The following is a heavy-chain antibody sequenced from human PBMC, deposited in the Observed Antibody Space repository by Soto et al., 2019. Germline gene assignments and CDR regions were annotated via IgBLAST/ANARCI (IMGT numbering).Heavy chain of an antibody. D-gene: IGHD4-17*01. CDR3: ARGDACGDGY. V-gene: IGHV1-18*01. J-gene: IGHJ4*02. CDR1: GYTFTSYG. CDR2: ISAYNGNT. Sequence: QVQLVQSGAEVKKPGASVKVSCKASGYTFTSYGISWVRQAPGQGLEWMGCISAYNGNTHYAQKHQGRVTVTTDTRRSTAYMGVRGLSSDDPAVYSCARGDACGDGYWGQGTLVPVSS.